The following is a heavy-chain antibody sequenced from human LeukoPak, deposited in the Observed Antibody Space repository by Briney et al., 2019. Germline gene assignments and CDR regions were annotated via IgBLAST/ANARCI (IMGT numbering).Heavy chain of an antibody. CDR2: INPSGGST. V-gene: IGHV1-46*01. Sequence: ASVKVSCKASGYTFTSYYLHWVRQAPGQGLEWMGIINPSGGSTSYAQKFQGRVTMTRDTSTSTVYMELSSLRSEDTAVYYCARSGDLGLSSGYYFARGQGTLVTVSS. CDR1: GYTFTSYY. CDR3: ARSGDLGLSSGYYFA. D-gene: IGHD3-22*01. J-gene: IGHJ4*02.